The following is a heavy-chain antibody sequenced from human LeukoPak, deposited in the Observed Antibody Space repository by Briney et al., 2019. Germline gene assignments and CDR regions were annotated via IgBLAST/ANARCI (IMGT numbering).Heavy chain of an antibody. CDR1: GGTFSSYA. CDR3: ARAVHCSGGSCRDY. J-gene: IGHJ4*02. D-gene: IGHD2-15*01. Sequence: ASVKVSCKASGGTFSSYAISWVRQATGQGLEWMGWMNPNSGNTGYAQKFQGRVTMTRNTSISTAYMELSSLRSEDTAVYYCARAVHCSGGSCRDYWGQGTLVTVSS. CDR2: MNPNSGNT. V-gene: IGHV1-8*02.